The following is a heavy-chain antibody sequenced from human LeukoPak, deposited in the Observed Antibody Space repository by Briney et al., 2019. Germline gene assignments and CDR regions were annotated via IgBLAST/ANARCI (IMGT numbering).Heavy chain of an antibody. V-gene: IGHV3-23*01. Sequence: GGSLRLSCAASGSTFSSYAMSWVRQAPGKGLEWVSGISGSGGTTYYADSVKGRFTISRDNSKNTLYLQMNSLRAEDTAVYYCAKIPLVGATTSLDCWGQGTLVTVSS. CDR2: ISGSGGTT. J-gene: IGHJ4*02. CDR3: AKIPLVGATTSLDC. CDR1: GSTFSSYA. D-gene: IGHD1-26*01.